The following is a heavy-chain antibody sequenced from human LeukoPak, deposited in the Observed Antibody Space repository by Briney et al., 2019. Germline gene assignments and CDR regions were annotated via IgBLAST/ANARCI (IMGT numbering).Heavy chain of an antibody. V-gene: IGHV4-30-2*01. CDR3: ARVLWVTGYCYMDI. CDR2: IFHSGST. Sequence: PSETLSLTCTVSGGSISSGNYYWSWIRQPPGKGLEWIGYIFHSGSTYYNPSLKSRVTISVDRSKNHFSLKLSSVTAADTAVFYCARVLWVTGYCYMDIWGKGTTVTVSS. D-gene: IGHD3-10*01. J-gene: IGHJ6*03. CDR1: GGSISSGNYY.